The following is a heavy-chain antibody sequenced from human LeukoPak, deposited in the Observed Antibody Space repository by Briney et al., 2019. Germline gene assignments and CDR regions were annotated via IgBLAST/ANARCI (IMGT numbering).Heavy chain of an antibody. V-gene: IGHV3-66*04. J-gene: IGHJ4*02. CDR2: IYTSGIT. CDR1: GFTVSSNF. Sequence: GGSLRLSCVVSGFTVSSNFMSWVRQAPGKGPEWVSVIYTSGITYYADSVRGRFTISRDNSKNTLYLQMDSLTAEDTAVYYCARQNAGGTYSFDYWGQGTLVTVSS. CDR3: ARQNAGGTYSFDY. D-gene: IGHD1-26*01.